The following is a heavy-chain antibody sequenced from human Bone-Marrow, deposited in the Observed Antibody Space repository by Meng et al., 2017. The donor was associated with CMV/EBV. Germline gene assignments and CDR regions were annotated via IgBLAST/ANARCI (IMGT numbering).Heavy chain of an antibody. V-gene: IGHV4-34*01. J-gene: IGHJ6*02. CDR1: GGSFSGYY. CDR2: INHSGST. CDR3: ARGRARYSSSWYYYYYGMDV. D-gene: IGHD6-13*01. Sequence: GSLRLSCAVYGGSFSGYYWSWIRQPPGKGLEWIGEINHSGSTNYNPSLKSRVTISVDTSKNQFSLKLSSVTAADTAVYYCARGRARYSSSWYYYYYGMDVWGQGTTVTVSS.